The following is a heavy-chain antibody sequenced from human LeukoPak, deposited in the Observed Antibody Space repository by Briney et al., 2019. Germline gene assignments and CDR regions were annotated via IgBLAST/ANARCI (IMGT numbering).Heavy chain of an antibody. J-gene: IGHJ4*02. CDR3: AKDPWGSNWF. Sequence: GGSLRLSCVASGFTLKNAWMSWVRQAPGEWREWVSSISGSSTDIYYPDSVKGRFTISRDNTKNSVYLQMNSLRDEDTAIYYCAKDPWGSNWFWGQGILVTVSS. CDR2: ISGSSTDI. CDR1: GFTLKNAW. V-gene: IGHV3-21*01. D-gene: IGHD6-13*01.